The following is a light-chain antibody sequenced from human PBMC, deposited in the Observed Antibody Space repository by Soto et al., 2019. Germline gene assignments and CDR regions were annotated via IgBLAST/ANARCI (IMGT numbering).Light chain of an antibody. J-gene: IGLJ2*01. V-gene: IGLV1-44*01. CDR2: SAD. Sequence: QAVLTQPPSASGTPGQRFTISCSGSSSNIGSNTVNWYQQLPETAPKLLIYSADQRPSGVPDRFSGSKSGTSASLAISGLQSEDEADYFCAAWDDSLKGPVFGGGTKLTVL. CDR1: SSNIGSNT. CDR3: AAWDDSLKGPV.